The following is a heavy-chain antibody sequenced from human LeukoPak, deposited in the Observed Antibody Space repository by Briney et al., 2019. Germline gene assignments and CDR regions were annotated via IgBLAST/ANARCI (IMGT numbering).Heavy chain of an antibody. Sequence: SSETLSLTCAVYGGSFSGYYWSWIRQPPGKGLEWIGEINHSGSTNYNPSLKSRVTISVDTSKNQFSLKLSSVTAADTAVYYCARVPAVAGRRGHFVYWGQGTLVTVSS. CDR2: INHSGST. V-gene: IGHV4-34*01. CDR1: GGSFSGYY. J-gene: IGHJ4*02. CDR3: ARVPAVAGRRGHFVY. D-gene: IGHD6-19*01.